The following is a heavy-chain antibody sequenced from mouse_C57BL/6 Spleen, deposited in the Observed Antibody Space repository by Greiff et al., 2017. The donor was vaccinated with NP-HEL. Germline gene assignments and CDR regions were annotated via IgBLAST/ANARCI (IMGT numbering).Heavy chain of an antibody. CDR1: GYTFTDYE. Sequence: VQLQQSGAELVRPGASVTLSCKASGYTFTDYEMHWVKQTPVHGLEWIGAIDPETGGTAYNQKFKGKAILTADKSSSTAYMELRSLTSEDSAVYYCTRDTTVVAGDFDYWGQGTTLTVSS. V-gene: IGHV1-15*01. D-gene: IGHD1-1*01. CDR3: TRDTTVVAGDFDY. J-gene: IGHJ2*01. CDR2: IDPETGGT.